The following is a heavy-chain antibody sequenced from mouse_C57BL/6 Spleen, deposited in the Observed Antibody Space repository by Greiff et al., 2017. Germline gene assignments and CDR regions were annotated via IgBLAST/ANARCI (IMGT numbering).Heavy chain of an antibody. CDR3: APHYYGSSYGY. J-gene: IGHJ2*01. D-gene: IGHD1-1*01. Sequence: EVQVVESGAELVKPGASVKLSYYTHWVKQRTEQGLEWIGRIDPEDGETKYAPKFQGKATITADTSSNTAYLQLSSLTSEDTAVYYCAPHYYGSSYGYWGQGTTLTVSS. CDR1: Y. V-gene: IGHV14-2*01. CDR2: IDPEDGET.